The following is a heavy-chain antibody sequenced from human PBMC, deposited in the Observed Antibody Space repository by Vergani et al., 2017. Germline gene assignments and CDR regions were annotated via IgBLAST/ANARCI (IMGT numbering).Heavy chain of an antibody. Sequence: QVQLQESGPGLVKPSQTLSLTCTVSGGPISSSSYYWGWIRQPPGKGLEWIGSIYYSGSTYYNPSLKSRVTISVDTSKNQFSLKLSSVTAADTAVYYCARQVHYYDSSGYYYRYFDYWGQGTLVAVSS. CDR3: ARQVHYYDSSGYYYRYFDY. CDR1: GGPISSSSYY. D-gene: IGHD3-22*01. CDR2: IYYSGST. V-gene: IGHV4-39*01. J-gene: IGHJ4*02.